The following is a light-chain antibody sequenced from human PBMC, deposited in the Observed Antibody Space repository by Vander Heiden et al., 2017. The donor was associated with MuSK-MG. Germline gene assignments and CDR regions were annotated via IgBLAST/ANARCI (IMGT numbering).Light chain of an antibody. Sequence: DIQMTQSPSSLSASVGDRVTITCQASQDISNYLNWYQQKPGKAPKLLIYDVSNLETGVKSRFSGSGDGTDVTFTISSRQPEDTATYYCQQEDNLHRVITFGQGTLLEIK. CDR2: DVS. J-gene: IGKJ5*01. CDR1: QDISNY. CDR3: QQEDNLHRVIT. V-gene: IGKV1-33*01.